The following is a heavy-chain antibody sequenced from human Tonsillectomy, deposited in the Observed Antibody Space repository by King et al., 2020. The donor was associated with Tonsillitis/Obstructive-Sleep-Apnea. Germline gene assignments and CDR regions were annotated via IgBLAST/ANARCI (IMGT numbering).Heavy chain of an antibody. CDR1: GYTFTSYW. D-gene: IGHD3-10*01. J-gene: IGHJ6*02. CDR3: ASAGGYYAGMDV. V-gene: IGHV5-10-1*03. CDR2: IDPSDSYT. Sequence: QLVQSGAEVKKPGESLRISCKGSGYTFTSYWISWVRQMPGKGLEWMGRIDPSDSYTDYSPSFQGHVTISADKSISTAYLQWSSLKASDTAMYYCASAGGYYAGMDVWGHGTTVTVSS.